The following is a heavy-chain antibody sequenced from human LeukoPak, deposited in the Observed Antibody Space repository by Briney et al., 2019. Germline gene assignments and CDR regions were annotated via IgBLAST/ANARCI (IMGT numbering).Heavy chain of an antibody. V-gene: IGHV5-51*01. CDR1: GYSFTSYW. J-gene: IGHJ4*02. D-gene: IGHD2-2*01. CDR3: ARGLGYCSSTSCFYFDY. CDR2: IYPGDSDT. Sequence: HGESLKISCKGSGYSFTSYWIGWVRQMPGKGLEWMGIIYPGDSDTRYSPSFQGQVTISADKSISTAYLQWSSLKASDTAMYYCARGLGYCSSTSCFYFDYWGQGTLVTVSS.